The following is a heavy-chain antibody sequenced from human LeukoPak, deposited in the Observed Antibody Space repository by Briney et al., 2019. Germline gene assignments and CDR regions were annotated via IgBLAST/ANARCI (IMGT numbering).Heavy chain of an antibody. CDR1: GFTFSSYA. Sequence: GGSLRLSCAASGFTFSSYAMHWVRQAPGKGLEWVAVISYDGSNKYYADSVKGRFTISRDNSKNTLYPQMNSLRAEDTAVYYCARDRGGSGVNWFDPWGQGTLVTVSS. D-gene: IGHD3-10*01. CDR3: ARDRGGSGVNWFDP. CDR2: ISYDGSNK. J-gene: IGHJ5*02. V-gene: IGHV3-30*04.